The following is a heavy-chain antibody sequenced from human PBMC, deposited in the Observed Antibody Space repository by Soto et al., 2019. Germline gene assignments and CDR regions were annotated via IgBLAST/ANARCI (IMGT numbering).Heavy chain of an antibody. Sequence: GSLRLSCAASGFTVIRNYMICFRQAPGKGLEWVSVIYSGGSTYYADSVKGRFTISRDYSKNTLYLQMNSLRAEDTAVYYCARGTDSGYDFPHFDYWGQGTLVTVS. J-gene: IGHJ4*02. CDR3: ARGTDSGYDFPHFDY. V-gene: IGHV3-53*01. D-gene: IGHD5-12*01. CDR1: GFTVIRNY. CDR2: IYSGGST.